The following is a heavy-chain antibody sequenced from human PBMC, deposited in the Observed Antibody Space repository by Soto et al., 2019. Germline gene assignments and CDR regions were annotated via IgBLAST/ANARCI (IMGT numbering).Heavy chain of an antibody. CDR3: ARWSPYYYGMDV. Sequence: EVQLVESGGGLVQPGGSLRLSCAASGFTFSSYDMHWVRQATGKGLEWVSAIGTAGDTYYPGSVKGRFTISRENAKNSLYLQMNSLRAGDTAVYYCARWSPYYYGMDVWGQGTTVTVSS. J-gene: IGHJ6*02. D-gene: IGHD2-15*01. CDR2: IGTAGDT. CDR1: GFTFSSYD. V-gene: IGHV3-13*04.